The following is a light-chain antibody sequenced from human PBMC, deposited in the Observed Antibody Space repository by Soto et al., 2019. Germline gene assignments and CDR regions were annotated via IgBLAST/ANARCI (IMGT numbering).Light chain of an antibody. J-gene: IGLJ3*02. Sequence: QSALTQPPSASGSPGQSVTISCTGTSSDIGGYNSVSWYQQHPGKAPRLMIYEVNNRPSGVPDRFSGSKSGYTASLTVSGRLNEDEAFYYCSSSAGSYPYLVFGGGTKLTVL. CDR2: EVN. CDR1: SSDIGGYNS. V-gene: IGLV2-8*01. CDR3: SSSAGSYPYLV.